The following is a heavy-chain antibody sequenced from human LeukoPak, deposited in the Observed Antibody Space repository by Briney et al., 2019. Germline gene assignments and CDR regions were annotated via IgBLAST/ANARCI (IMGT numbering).Heavy chain of an antibody. Sequence: SVKVSCKASGGTFSSYAISWVRQAPGQGLEWMGRIIPILGIANYAQKFQGRATITADKSTSTAYMELSSLRSEDTAVYYCARGRGSGHKENWFDPWGQGTLVTVSS. CDR2: IIPILGIA. CDR3: ARGRGSGHKENWFDP. D-gene: IGHD6-19*01. J-gene: IGHJ5*02. V-gene: IGHV1-69*04. CDR1: GGTFSSYA.